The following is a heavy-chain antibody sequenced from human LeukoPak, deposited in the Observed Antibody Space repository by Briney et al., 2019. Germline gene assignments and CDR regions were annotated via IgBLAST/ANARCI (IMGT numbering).Heavy chain of an antibody. J-gene: IGHJ4*02. V-gene: IGHV3-48*03. CDR3: ARGDCSDGTCYPGDN. CDR1: GFTFSRYE. D-gene: IGHD2-15*01. CDR2: ISGSGTTI. Sequence: GGALRLSCAASGFTFSRYEMIWVRQAPGKGLEWVSYISGSGTTIYYADSVKGRFTISRDNATNSLYLQMNSLRAEDTAVYYCARGDCSDGTCYPGDNWGQGTLVTVSS.